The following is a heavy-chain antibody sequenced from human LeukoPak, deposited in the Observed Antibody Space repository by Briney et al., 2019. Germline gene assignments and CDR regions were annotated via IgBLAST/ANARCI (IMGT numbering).Heavy chain of an antibody. D-gene: IGHD4-11*01. V-gene: IGHV4-59*11. CDR2: IYYSGST. CDR3: ARDLHGPNNYEGWYYFDY. CDR1: GGSISSHY. J-gene: IGHJ4*02. Sequence: SETLSLTCTVSGGSISSHYWSWIRQPPGKGLEWIGYIYYSGSTNYNPSLKSRVTISVDTSKNQFSLKLSSVTAADTAVYYCARDLHGPNNYEGWYYFDYWGQGTLVTVSS.